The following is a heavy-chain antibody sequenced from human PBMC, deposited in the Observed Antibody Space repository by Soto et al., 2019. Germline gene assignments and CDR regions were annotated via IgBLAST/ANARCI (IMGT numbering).Heavy chain of an antibody. CDR1: GGTFSSYA. Sequence: QVQLVQSGAEVKKPGSSVKVSCKASGGTFSSYAISWVRQAPGQGLEWMGGIIPIFGTANYAQKFQGRVTITADESTSTAYMELGSLRSEDTAVYYCARKIERIAAAGIGYYYGMDVWGQGTTVTVSS. D-gene: IGHD6-13*01. CDR3: ARKIERIAAAGIGYYYGMDV. CDR2: IIPIFGTA. J-gene: IGHJ6*02. V-gene: IGHV1-69*01.